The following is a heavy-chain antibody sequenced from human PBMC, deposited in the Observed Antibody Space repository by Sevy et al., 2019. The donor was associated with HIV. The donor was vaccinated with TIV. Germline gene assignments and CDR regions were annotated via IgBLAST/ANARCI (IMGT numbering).Heavy chain of an antibody. CDR2: IRSKAYGGTT. CDR1: GFTFGDYA. D-gene: IGHD3-3*01. Sequence: GGSLRLSCTASGFTFGDYAMSWVRQAPGKGLEWVGFIRSKAYGGTTENAASVKGRFTISGDDSKSIAYLQMNSLKTEDTAVYYCTRGDIDNFWSGSLFDYWGQGTLVTVSS. J-gene: IGHJ4*02. V-gene: IGHV3-49*04. CDR3: TRGDIDNFWSGSLFDY.